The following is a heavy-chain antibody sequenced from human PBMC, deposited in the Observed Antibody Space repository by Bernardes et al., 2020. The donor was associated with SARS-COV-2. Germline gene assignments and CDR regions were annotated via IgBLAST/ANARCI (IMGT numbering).Heavy chain of an antibody. CDR1: GGSFSGYS. CDR2: INHSGST. V-gene: IGHV4-34*01. Sequence: SETLSLTCAVYGGSFSGYSWSWMRQSPGKGLEWIGDINHSGSTNYNWSLKSRVTISLDTSKNQFSLKLSSVTAADTAMYFCARGSVSLVRGVFGREKYLYYGMDVWGQGTTVTVSS. D-gene: IGHD3-10*01. J-gene: IGHJ6*02. CDR3: ARGSVSLVRGVFGREKYLYYGMDV.